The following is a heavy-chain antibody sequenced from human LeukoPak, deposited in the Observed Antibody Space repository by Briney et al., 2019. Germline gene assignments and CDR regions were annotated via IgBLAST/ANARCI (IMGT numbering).Heavy chain of an antibody. J-gene: IGHJ4*02. Sequence: SETLSLTCTVSGGSVSSGSSYWSWIRQSPGKGLEWIGHVYYTGSTNYKPSLKGRVTISVDTSKSQFSLKLSSVTAADTAIYYCAKDSRGYERPSDYWGRGTLVTVS. CDR1: GGSVSSGSSY. D-gene: IGHD5-12*01. CDR3: AKDSRGYERPSDY. V-gene: IGHV4-61*01. CDR2: VYYTGST.